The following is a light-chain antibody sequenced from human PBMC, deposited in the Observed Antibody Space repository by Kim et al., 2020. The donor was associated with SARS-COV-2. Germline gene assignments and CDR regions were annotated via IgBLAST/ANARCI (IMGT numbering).Light chain of an antibody. CDR2: KAS. CDR1: RSFRCW. J-gene: IGKJ2*01. V-gene: IGKV1-5*03. CDR3: QQYNTFPVT. Sequence: ASFGGRVTLPCRATSRSFRCWLPWYQQKSGHAPTLLLYKASYVDNGAPSRFSGSGSGTEFTLTINTLPPDDFATYYCQQYNTFPVTFGPETKLEI.